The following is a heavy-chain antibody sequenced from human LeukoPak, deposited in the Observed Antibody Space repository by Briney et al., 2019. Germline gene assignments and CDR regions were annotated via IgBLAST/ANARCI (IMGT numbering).Heavy chain of an antibody. Sequence: VASVKVSCKASGYTFTSYGISWVRQAPGQGLEWMGWISTFNGNANYAQNLQGRITMTTDTSTSTAYMELRSLRSGDTAVYYCARGAIPFYYYYMDVWGKGTAVTVSS. J-gene: IGHJ6*03. CDR2: ISTFNGNA. CDR3: ARGAIPFYYYYMDV. D-gene: IGHD2-21*01. V-gene: IGHV1-18*01. CDR1: GYTFTSYG.